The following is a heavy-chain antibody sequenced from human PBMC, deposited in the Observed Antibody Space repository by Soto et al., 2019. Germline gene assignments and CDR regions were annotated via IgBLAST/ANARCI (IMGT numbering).Heavy chain of an antibody. J-gene: IGHJ5*02. CDR3: ATSNWFDP. Sequence: QLQLQESGPGLVKPSETLSLTCTVSGGSISSRGYYWGWIRQPPGKGLEWIGTIYYSGSTYYNPSLMLRVTLSVDTSKNPFSLMLRSVTAADTAVYYCATSNWFDPWGLGTLVTVSA. CDR2: IYYSGST. V-gene: IGHV4-39*01. CDR1: GGSISSRGYY.